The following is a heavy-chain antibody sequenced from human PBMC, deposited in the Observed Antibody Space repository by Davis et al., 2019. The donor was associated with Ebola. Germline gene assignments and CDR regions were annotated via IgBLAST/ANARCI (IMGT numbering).Heavy chain of an antibody. V-gene: IGHV1-18*04. CDR2: ISTYNGNT. J-gene: IGHJ4*02. D-gene: IGHD5-24*01. CDR1: GYSFTDAG. Sequence: ASVQVSCKASGYSFTDAGIIRVRQAPGHGLEWMGWISTYNGNTNYAQKVQGRITMTTDTSTSTAYMELRSLRSDDTAVYYCAGGWLQLGYWGQGNLVTVSS. CDR3: AGGWLQLGY.